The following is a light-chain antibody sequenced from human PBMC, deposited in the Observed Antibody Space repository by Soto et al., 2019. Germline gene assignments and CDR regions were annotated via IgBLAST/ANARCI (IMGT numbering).Light chain of an antibody. CDR3: QQYNDWPPLT. CDR2: DAS. CDR1: QDISNR. V-gene: IGKV1-33*01. J-gene: IGKJ4*01. Sequence: DIQMTQSPSSLSASVGDRITITCQASQDISNRLNWYHQKPGKAPNLLIYDASNLAAGVPSGFSGSGSGTHFTFTISSLQPEDIGTYYCQQYNDWPPLTFGGGTKVDIK.